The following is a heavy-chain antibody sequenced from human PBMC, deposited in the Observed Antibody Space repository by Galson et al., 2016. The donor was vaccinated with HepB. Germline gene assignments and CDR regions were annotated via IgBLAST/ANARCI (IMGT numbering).Heavy chain of an antibody. CDR1: GFTLSDSY. CDR2: ISRSGTGSSI. J-gene: IGHJ5*02. Sequence: SLRLSCAASGFTLSDSYMTWIRQAPGKGLEWVSYISRSGTGSSIFYADSVKGRFTISRDNATNSLRLQMNSLRAEDTAVYYCARGVGFYTWGQGTLVTVSS. D-gene: IGHD3-3*01. V-gene: IGHV3-11*01. CDR3: ARGVGFYT.